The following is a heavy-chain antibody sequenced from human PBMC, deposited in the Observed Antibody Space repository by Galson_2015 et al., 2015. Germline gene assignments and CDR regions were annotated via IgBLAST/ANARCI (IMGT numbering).Heavy chain of an antibody. V-gene: IGHV3-9*01. CDR1: GFTFDDYT. Sequence: SLRLSCAASGFTFDDYTMHRVRQAPGKGLEWVSGISWNSGSIGYADSVKGRFTISRDNAKNSLYLQMNSLRAEDTALYYCAKDKQGDYTSPEFDYWGQGTLVTVSS. CDR3: AKDKQGDYTSPEFDY. CDR2: ISWNSGSI. D-gene: IGHD4-17*01. J-gene: IGHJ4*02.